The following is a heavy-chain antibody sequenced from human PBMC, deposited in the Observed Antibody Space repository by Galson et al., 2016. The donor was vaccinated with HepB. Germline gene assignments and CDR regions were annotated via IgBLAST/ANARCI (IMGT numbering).Heavy chain of an antibody. Sequence: SLRLSCAASGLSVSSNYMHWVRQAPGKGLEWVAVIWYDGSNKYYADSVKGRFTISRDNSKNTLYLQMNSLTAEDTAVYYCARDPSSIAAAGRGDYWGQGTLVTVSS. J-gene: IGHJ4*02. CDR2: IWYDGSNK. D-gene: IGHD6-13*01. CDR1: GLSVSSNY. V-gene: IGHV3-33*08. CDR3: ARDPSSIAAAGRGDY.